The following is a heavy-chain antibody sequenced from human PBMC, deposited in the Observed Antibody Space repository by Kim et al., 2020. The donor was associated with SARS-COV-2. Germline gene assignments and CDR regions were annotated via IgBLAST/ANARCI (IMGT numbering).Heavy chain of an antibody. Sequence: GGSLRLSCVASGFTFTDTWMIWVRQAPGKGPEWVANINQDGTNRQYVDSVKGRFTVSRDNAKKSLYLEMNSLGVEDTAIYYCTRPLGRGFADWGQGTHVTVSS. CDR2: INQDGTNR. CDR1: GFTFTDTW. D-gene: IGHD1-1*01. J-gene: IGHJ4*02. CDR3: TRPLGRGFAD. V-gene: IGHV3-7*01.